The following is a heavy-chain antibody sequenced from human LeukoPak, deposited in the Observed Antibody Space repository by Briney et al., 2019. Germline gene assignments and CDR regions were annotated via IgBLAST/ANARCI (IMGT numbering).Heavy chain of an antibody. J-gene: IGHJ6*02. CDR2: ISSSGSTI. CDR1: GFTFSDYY. CDR3: AKNYYGSGSYYYYYGMDV. V-gene: IGHV3-11*01. Sequence: GGSLRLSCAASGFTFSDYYMSWIRQAPGKGLEWVSYISSSGSTIYYADSVKGRFTISRDNAKNSLYLQMNSLRAEDTALYYCAKNYYGSGSYYYYYGMDVWGQGTTVTVSS. D-gene: IGHD3-10*01.